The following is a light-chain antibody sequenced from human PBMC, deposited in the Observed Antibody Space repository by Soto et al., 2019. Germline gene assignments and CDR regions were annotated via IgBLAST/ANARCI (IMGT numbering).Light chain of an antibody. J-gene: IGKJ5*01. Sequence: EIVLTQSPATLSLSPGESATLSCRASQSVSSNLAWYQQKPGQAPRLLIYDASNRATGIPARFSGSGSGTDFTLTISSLEPEDLAVYYCQQRSNWPPFFGQGTRLEIK. CDR1: QSVSSN. CDR3: QQRSNWPPF. V-gene: IGKV3-11*01. CDR2: DAS.